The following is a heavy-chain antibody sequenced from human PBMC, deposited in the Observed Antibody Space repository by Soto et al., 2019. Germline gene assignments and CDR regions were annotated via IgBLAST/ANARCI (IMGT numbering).Heavy chain of an antibody. Sequence: QVQLVQSGVEVKKPGASVKVSCKASGYTFISHGISWVRQAPGQGLEWMGWISGKNGNTNYAQKLQGRVTMTTDTSTSTGEVELRSLRSDNTAGYYCARGSSSIVVVPNYSMDVWGQGPTVTVSS. CDR1: GYTFISHG. V-gene: IGHV1-18*04. J-gene: IGHJ6*02. CDR3: ARGSSSIVVVPNYSMDV. CDR2: ISGKNGNT. D-gene: IGHD3-22*01.